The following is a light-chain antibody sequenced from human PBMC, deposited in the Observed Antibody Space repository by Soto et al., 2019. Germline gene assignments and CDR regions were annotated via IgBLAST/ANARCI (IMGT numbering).Light chain of an antibody. CDR1: SSDVGGYNY. CDR2: DVT. J-gene: IGLJ1*01. CDR3: SSYTSASTLLYL. V-gene: IGLV2-14*03. Sequence: QSVLTQPASVSGSPGQSITISCTGTSSDVGGYNYVSWYQHHPGKAPKLMIYDVTNRPSGVSNRFSGSKSGNTASLTISGLQAEDEADYHCSSYTSASTLLYLFGTGTKLTVL.